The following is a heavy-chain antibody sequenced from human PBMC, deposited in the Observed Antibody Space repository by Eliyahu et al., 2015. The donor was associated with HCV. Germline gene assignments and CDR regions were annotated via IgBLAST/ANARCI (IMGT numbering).Heavy chain of an antibody. CDR2: ISGDSRTI. J-gene: IGHJ4*02. CDR1: GXXFSSDS. CDR3: AREHPGNGVFLDY. V-gene: IGHV3-48*02. D-gene: IGHD3-3*01. Sequence: EVQLVESGXGLVQPGGSLRLSCAAFGXXFSSDSMNWVRQAPGKGLEWVSYISGDSRTIFYADSVKGRFIISRDNARNSRYLQMNSLSDEDTAVFYCAREHPGNGVFLDYWGQGTPVTVSS.